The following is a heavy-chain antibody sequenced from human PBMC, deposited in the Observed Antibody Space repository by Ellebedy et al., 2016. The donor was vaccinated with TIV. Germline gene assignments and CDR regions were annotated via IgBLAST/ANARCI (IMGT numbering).Heavy chain of an antibody. CDR2: IYYSGNS. Sequence: MPSETLSLTCTVSGGSISRYHWSWIRQTPGKGLEWIGIIYYSGNSYYNPSLRSRVTILIDTSKNQFSLRLSSLTAADTAVYYCARDTPGYSYGYGAFDIWGQGTMVTVSS. CDR3: ARDTPGYSYGYGAFDI. V-gene: IGHV4-59*12. J-gene: IGHJ3*02. CDR1: GGSISRYH. D-gene: IGHD5-18*01.